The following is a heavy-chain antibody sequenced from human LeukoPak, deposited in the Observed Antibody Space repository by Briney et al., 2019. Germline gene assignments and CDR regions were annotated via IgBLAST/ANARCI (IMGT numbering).Heavy chain of an antibody. CDR3: AKDVGSGYYPLYFDY. D-gene: IGHD3-22*01. CDR1: GFTFSSYS. V-gene: IGHV3-21*01. Sequence: GGSLRLSCAASGFTFSSYSMNWVRQAPGKGLEWVSSISSSSSYIYYADSVKGRFTISRDNAKNSLYLQMNSLRAEDTAVYYCAKDVGSGYYPLYFDYWGQGTLVTVSS. J-gene: IGHJ4*02. CDR2: ISSSSSYI.